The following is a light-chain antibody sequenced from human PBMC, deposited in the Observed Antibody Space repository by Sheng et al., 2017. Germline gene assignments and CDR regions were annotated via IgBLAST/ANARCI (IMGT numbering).Light chain of an antibody. CDR2: EGS. CDR1: SSDVGSYNL. J-gene: IGLJ1*01. V-gene: IGLV2-23*01. Sequence: QSALTQPASVSGSPGQSITISCAVTSSDVGSYNLVSWYQQYPGKAPKLMIYEGSKRPSGVSNRFSGSKSGNTASLTISGLQAEDEADYYCCSYASSVSYVFGTGTKVTVL. CDR3: CSYASSVSYV.